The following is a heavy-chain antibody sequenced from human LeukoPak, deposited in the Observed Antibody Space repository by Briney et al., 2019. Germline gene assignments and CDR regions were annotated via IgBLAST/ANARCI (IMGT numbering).Heavy chain of an antibody. CDR2: INEDGSEK. V-gene: IGHV3-7*01. CDR3: ARGAHNAFDI. J-gene: IGHJ3*02. CDR1: VFTFSSSW. Sequence: PGGSLRLSCAASVFTFSSSWMRLVRQAPGKGLEWVATINEDGSEKYYVDSVKGRFTIYRDNAKNSLYLQINSPRAEDTAVYYCARGAHNAFDIWGQGTMVTVSS.